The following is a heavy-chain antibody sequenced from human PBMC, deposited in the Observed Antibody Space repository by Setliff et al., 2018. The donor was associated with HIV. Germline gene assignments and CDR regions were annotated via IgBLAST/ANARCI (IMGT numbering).Heavy chain of an antibody. D-gene: IGHD4-17*01. CDR3: AREKFENGDYEFVSTFDS. CDR1: GYTFAGYG. J-gene: IGHJ4*02. Sequence: ASVKVSCKASGYTFAGYGIHWVRQAPGQGLEWVGWINIYTGDRTYADNFQYRVTMTADTSTSTVYMELRHLRSDDTAVYYCAREKFENGDYEFVSTFDSWGQGTLVTVSS. V-gene: IGHV1-18*01. CDR2: INIYTGDR.